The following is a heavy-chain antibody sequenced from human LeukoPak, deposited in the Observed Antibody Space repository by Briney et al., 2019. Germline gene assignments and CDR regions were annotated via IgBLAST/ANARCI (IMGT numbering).Heavy chain of an antibody. J-gene: IGHJ4*02. Sequence: GGTLRLFCAASGFTFSNHDMHWVRQAPGKGLEWVSGIVVPGDTFYPDSVKGRFTISRENAKNSLYLQMHSLRAGDTAVYYCARSPAAGTIELDYWGQGTLVTVSS. CDR1: GFTFSNHD. CDR3: ARSPAAGTIELDY. D-gene: IGHD6-13*01. V-gene: IGHV3-13*01. CDR2: IVVPGDT.